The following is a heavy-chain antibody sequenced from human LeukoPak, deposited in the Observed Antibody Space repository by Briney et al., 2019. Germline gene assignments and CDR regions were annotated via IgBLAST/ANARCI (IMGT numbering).Heavy chain of an antibody. J-gene: IGHJ4*01. CDR2: VRFKADNYAK. D-gene: IGHD3/OR15-3a*01. Sequence: GGTVTLYCAGYGFTFSDSPILWVRQAYGKGLEWVGRVRFKADNYAKGCAESVKGRFTISRDDSKNTAYLQMNSLKTEDTAVYYCTRHPPGTETIDNWGQGTLVTVSS. V-gene: IGHV3-73*01. CDR3: TRHPPGTETIDN. CDR1: GFTFSDSP.